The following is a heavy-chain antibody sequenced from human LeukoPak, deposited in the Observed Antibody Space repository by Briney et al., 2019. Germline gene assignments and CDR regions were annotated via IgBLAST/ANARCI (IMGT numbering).Heavy chain of an antibody. D-gene: IGHD2-2*02. CDR2: IYYSGST. CDR3: ARVVPAAIGPYYYYYGMDV. J-gene: IGHJ6*02. Sequence: SETLSLTCTVSGGSISSSSYYWGWIRQPPGKGLEWIGSIYYSGSTYYNPSLKSRVTISVDTSKNQFSLKLSSVTAADTAVYYCARVVPAAIGPYYYYYGMDVWGQGTTVTVSS. V-gene: IGHV4-39*01. CDR1: GGSISSSSYY.